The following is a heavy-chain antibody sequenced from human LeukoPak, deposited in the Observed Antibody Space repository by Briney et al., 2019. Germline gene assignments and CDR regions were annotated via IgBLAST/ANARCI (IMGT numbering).Heavy chain of an antibody. CDR2: IYPGDSDT. CDR3: AKSRDGNADY. Sequence: GESLKNSCKGSGYSFTSYWIGWVRQMPGKGLEWMGMIYPGDSDTRYSPSFQGQVTISGDKSTSTAYLQWSSLKASDTAMYYCAKSRDGNADYWGQGTLVTVSS. J-gene: IGHJ4*02. D-gene: IGHD5-24*01. V-gene: IGHV5-51*01. CDR1: GYSFTSYW.